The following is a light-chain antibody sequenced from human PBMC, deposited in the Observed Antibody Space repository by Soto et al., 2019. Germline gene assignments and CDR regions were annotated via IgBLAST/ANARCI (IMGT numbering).Light chain of an antibody. J-gene: IGLJ1*01. V-gene: IGLV2-8*01. CDR3: SSYAGSNNRV. CDR2: EVS. Sequence: QSVLTQPPSASGSPGQSVTISCTGTSSDVGGYNYVSWYQQHPGKAPKLMIYEVSKRPSGVPDRFSGSTSGNTASLTVSGLQAEDEADYYCSSYAGSNNRVFGTGTKLTVL. CDR1: SSDVGGYNY.